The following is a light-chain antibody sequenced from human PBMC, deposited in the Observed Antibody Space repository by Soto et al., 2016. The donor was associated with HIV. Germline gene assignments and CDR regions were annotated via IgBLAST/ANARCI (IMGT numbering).Light chain of an antibody. CDR3: DSRDSTNKYVI. CDR2: GRD. Sequence: SSELTQDSAVSVALGQTVTITCQGDSLRSYDASWFQQKPGQAPLLVIYGRDSRPSEIPDRFSGSSSGNTASLTITGAQAEDEADYYCDSRDSTNKYVIFGGGTKLTVL. V-gene: IGLV3-19*01. J-gene: IGLJ2*01. CDR1: SLRSYD.